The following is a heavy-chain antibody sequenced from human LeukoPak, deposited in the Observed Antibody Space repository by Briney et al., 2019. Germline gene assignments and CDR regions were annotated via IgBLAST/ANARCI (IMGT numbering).Heavy chain of an antibody. CDR1: GFSFASYE. CDR3: ARVKKVTLLPSFDY. Sequence: GGSLRLSCAACGFSFASYEMNWVRQAPGKGLEWLSYITTSGDTIYYADSVKGRFTISRDNAKNSLYLQMNSLRAEDTAVYYCARVKKVTLLPSFDYWGQGTLVTVSS. J-gene: IGHJ4*02. V-gene: IGHV3-48*03. D-gene: IGHD2-15*01. CDR2: ITTSGDTI.